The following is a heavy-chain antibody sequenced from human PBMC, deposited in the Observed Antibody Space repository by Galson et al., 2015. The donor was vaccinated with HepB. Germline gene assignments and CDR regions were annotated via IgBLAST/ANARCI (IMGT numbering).Heavy chain of an antibody. Sequence: SLRLSCAASGFTFSSYAMSWVRQAPGKGLEWVSAISGSGGSTYYADSVKGRFTISRDNSKNTLYLQMNSLRAEDTAVYYCAKVITRIVVVPSDAFDIWGQGTMVTVSS. J-gene: IGHJ3*02. CDR2: ISGSGGST. CDR1: GFTFSSYA. CDR3: AKVITRIVVVPSDAFDI. D-gene: IGHD3-22*01. V-gene: IGHV3-23*01.